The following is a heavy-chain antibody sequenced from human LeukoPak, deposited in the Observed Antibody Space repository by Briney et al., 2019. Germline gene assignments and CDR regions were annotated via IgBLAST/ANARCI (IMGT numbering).Heavy chain of an antibody. D-gene: IGHD6-19*01. CDR2: VIPFFGTA. V-gene: IGHV1-69*06. CDR3: ARTLYVYSSGWIDY. CDR1: GGTFSSYT. Sequence: SVKVSCKASGGTFSSYTISWVRQAPGQGLEWMGGVIPFFGTANYAQKFQGRVTITADKFTSTAYMELSSLRSEDTAVYYCARTLYVYSSGWIDYWGQGTLVTVSS. J-gene: IGHJ4*02.